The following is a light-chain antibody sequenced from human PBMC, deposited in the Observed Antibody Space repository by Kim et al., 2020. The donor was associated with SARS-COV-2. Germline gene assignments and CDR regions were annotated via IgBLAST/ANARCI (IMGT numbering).Light chain of an antibody. CDR3: SSHAAISNFV. CDR2: EVS. CDR1: SSDVAGYNC. V-gene: IGLV2-8*01. J-gene: IGLJ1*01. Sequence: QSALTQPPSASGSPGQSVTISCTGTSSDVAGYNCVSWYQQHPGKAPKLMIYEVSKRPSGVPDRFSGSKSGNTASLTGSGLQAEDEADYHCSSHAAISNFVFGIETKVTVL.